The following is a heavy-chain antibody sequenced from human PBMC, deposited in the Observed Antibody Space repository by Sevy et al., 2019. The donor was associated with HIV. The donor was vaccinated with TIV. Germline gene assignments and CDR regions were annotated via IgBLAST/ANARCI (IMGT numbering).Heavy chain of an antibody. J-gene: IGHJ4*02. CDR1: GLTFSSYG. CDR3: ARGDGSYFDY. V-gene: IGHV3-33*01. Sequence: GGSLRLSCAASGLTFSSYGMHWVRQAPGKGLEWVAVIWYDGSNKYYADSVKGRFTISRDNSKNTLYLQMNSLRAEDTAMYYCARGDGSYFDYWGQGTLVTVSS. D-gene: IGHD1-1*01. CDR2: IWYDGSNK.